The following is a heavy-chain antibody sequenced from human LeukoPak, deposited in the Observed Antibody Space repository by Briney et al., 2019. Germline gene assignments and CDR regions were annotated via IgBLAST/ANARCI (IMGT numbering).Heavy chain of an antibody. Sequence: GGSLRLSCAASGFTFSSYAMSWVRQAPGKGLEWVSAISGSGGSTYYADSVKGRFTISRDNSKNTLYLQMNSLRAEDTAVYHCAKGVRFADYYYMDVWGKGTTVTVSS. V-gene: IGHV3-23*01. J-gene: IGHJ6*03. CDR2: ISGSGGST. CDR1: GFTFSSYA. D-gene: IGHD3-3*01. CDR3: AKGVRFADYYYMDV.